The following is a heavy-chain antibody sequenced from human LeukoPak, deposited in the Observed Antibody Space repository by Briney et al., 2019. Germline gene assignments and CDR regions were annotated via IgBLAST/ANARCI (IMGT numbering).Heavy chain of an antibody. CDR3: ASVSGSYSDAFDI. V-gene: IGHV3-53*01. J-gene: IGHJ3*02. D-gene: IGHD1-26*01. CDR2: IYSGGST. Sequence: GGSLRLSCAASGFTVSSNYMSWVRQAPGKGLEWVSVIYSGGSTYYADSVNGRFTISRDNSKNTLYLQMNSLRAEDTAVYYCASVSGSYSDAFDIWGQGTMVTVSS. CDR1: GFTVSSNY.